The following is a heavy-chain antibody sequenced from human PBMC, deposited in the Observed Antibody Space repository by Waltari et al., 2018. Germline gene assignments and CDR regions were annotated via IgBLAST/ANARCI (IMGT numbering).Heavy chain of an antibody. CDR2: IWYDGSKK. V-gene: IGHV3-33*01. J-gene: IGHJ4*02. CDR3: AREGSQESVSLDY. Sequence: HLVESGGGVVQPGRSLRLSCVAAGFSFSDYGIHWVRQAPGKGLEWVAVIWYDGSKKYYTDSVKGRFTVSRDNSKNTVHLHMNSLRTEDTAVYYCAREGSQESVSLDYWDQGTLVTVSS. CDR1: GFSFSDYG.